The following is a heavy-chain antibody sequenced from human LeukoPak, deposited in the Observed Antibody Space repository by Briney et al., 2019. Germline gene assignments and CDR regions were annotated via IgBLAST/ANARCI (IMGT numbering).Heavy chain of an antibody. CDR3: ARDGSDCGSTSCYSMWFDP. CDR2: ISNSGGT. Sequence: SETLSLTCTVSCCSISTFYWSWIRQPARKGLGCIGYISNSGGTKYNPSLESRVTISVDTSKNQFSLKLSSVTAADTAVYYCARDGSDCGSTSCYSMWFDPWGQGTLVTVST. CDR1: CCSISTFY. V-gene: IGHV4-59*01. J-gene: IGHJ5*02. D-gene: IGHD2-2*02.